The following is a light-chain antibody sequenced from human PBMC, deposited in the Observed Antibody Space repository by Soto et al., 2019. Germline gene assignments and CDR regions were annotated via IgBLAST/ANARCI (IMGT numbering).Light chain of an antibody. CDR1: QSVSSSY. V-gene: IGKV3-20*01. CDR3: QQYGSSLTWT. Sequence: EIVLTQSPVTLSLSPGERATLSCRASQSVSSSYLAWFEQKPGQHPRLLIYGASSRATGSPDRFSGSGSGTDFTLTISRLEPEDFAVYYCQQYGSSLTWTFGHGTKVDIK. J-gene: IGKJ1*01. CDR2: GAS.